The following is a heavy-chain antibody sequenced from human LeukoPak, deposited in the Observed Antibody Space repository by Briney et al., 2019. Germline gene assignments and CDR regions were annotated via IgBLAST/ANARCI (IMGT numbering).Heavy chain of an antibody. V-gene: IGHV4-4*09. J-gene: IGHJ4*02. D-gene: IGHD3-16*01. CDR2: IYTSGST. CDR1: GGSISSYY. CDR3: ARHWAPPGTALRPSWGYFDY. Sequence: PSETLSLTCTVSGGSISSYYWSWIRQPPGKGLEWIGYIYTSGSTNYNPSLKSRVTISVDTSKNQFSLKLSSVTAADTAVYYCARHWAPPGTALRPSWGYFDYWGQGTLVTVSS.